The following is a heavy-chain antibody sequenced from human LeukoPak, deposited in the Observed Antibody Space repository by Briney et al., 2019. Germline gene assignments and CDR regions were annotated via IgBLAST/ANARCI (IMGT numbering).Heavy chain of an antibody. J-gene: IGHJ4*02. CDR1: GFTFSSNW. CDR2: INEDGSTT. Sequence: GGSLRLSCAASGFTFSSNWMHWVRQAPGKGLVWVSRINEDGSTTNYADSVKGRSTIFRDNAKNTLYLQMNSLRAEDTAVYYCARDSTPYDSSGYCYDYWGQGTLVTVSS. V-gene: IGHV3-74*01. D-gene: IGHD3-22*01. CDR3: ARDSTPYDSSGYCYDY.